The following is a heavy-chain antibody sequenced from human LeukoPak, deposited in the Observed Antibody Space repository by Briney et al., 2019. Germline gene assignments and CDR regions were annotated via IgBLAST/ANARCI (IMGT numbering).Heavy chain of an antibody. V-gene: IGHV1-24*01. D-gene: IGHD3-10*01. Sequence: GASVKVSCKVSGYTLTELSMHWVRQAPGKGLEWMGGFDPEDGETIYAQKFQGRVTMTEDTSTDTAYMELSSLRSEDTAVYYCAKVTHSRLWFGEFDYWGQGTLVTVSS. CDR2: FDPEDGET. CDR1: GYTLTELS. CDR3: AKVTHSRLWFGEFDY. J-gene: IGHJ4*02.